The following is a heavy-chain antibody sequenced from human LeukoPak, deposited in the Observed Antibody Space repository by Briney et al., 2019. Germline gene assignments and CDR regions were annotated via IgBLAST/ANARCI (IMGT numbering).Heavy chain of an antibody. Sequence: GGSLRLSCAASGFTFSSYAMSWVRQAPGKGLEWVSAISTSGGSSYYADSVKGRFTISRDNSKNTLYLQMNSLRAEDTAVYYCAKDGGNRDYFDYWGQGTLVTVSS. J-gene: IGHJ4*02. CDR1: GFTFSSYA. CDR2: ISTSGGSS. CDR3: AKDGGNRDYFDY. D-gene: IGHD2-15*01. V-gene: IGHV3-23*01.